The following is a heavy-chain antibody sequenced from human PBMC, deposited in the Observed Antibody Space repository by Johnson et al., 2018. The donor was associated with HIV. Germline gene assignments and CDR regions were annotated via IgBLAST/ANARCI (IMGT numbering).Heavy chain of an antibody. D-gene: IGHD3-22*01. J-gene: IGHJ3*02. CDR3: AASVYYYDSSGYVAFDI. Sequence: MQLVESGGGLVQPGGSLRLSCAASGFTVSSNYMSWVRQAPGKGLELVSVIYSGGSTYYADSVKGRFTISRDNSKNTLYLQMNSLRAEDTAVYYCAASVYYYDSSGYVAFDIWGQGTMVTVSS. V-gene: IGHV3-66*01. CDR2: IYSGGST. CDR1: GFTVSSNY.